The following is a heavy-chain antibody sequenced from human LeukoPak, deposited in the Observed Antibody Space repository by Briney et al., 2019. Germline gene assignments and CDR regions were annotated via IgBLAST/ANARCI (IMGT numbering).Heavy chain of an antibody. J-gene: IGHJ4*02. CDR1: GGSISSSSYY. CDR3: ARLGNGYNRYYFEY. Sequence: PAETLPLTCTVPGGSISSSSYYWGWISQPPGKGLEWIGSIYYSGSTYYNPSLKSRVTISVDTSKNQFSLKLSSVTAADTAVYYCARLGNGYNRYYFEYWGQGTLVTVSS. D-gene: IGHD5-24*01. V-gene: IGHV4-39*01. CDR2: IYYSGST.